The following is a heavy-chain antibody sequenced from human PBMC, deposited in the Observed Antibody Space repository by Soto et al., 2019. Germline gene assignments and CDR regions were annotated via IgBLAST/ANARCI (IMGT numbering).Heavy chain of an antibody. J-gene: IGHJ5*02. V-gene: IGHV4-61*01. Sequence: SETLSLTCSVSGGSVSSESYYWSWIRQTPGKGLEWIGNVENSGSTKYNPSLKSRVTISVDTSKNQFSLKLSSVTGADTAVYYCARERGDSHWIDPWGQGTLVTVSS. D-gene: IGHD2-21*01. CDR2: VENSGST. CDR1: GGSVSSESYY. CDR3: ARERGDSHWIDP.